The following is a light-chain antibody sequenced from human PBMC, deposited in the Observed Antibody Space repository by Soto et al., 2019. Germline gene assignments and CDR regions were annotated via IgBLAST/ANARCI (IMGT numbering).Light chain of an antibody. CDR3: QSYDNDLSVV. CDR1: SSNIGAGHG. J-gene: IGLJ2*01. CDR2: ENN. Sequence: QAVVTQPPSVSGAPGQRVTIPCTGSSSNIGAGHGVQWYQQPPGTAPKLLIYENNFRPSGVPVRFSGSKSGASASLAITGLQAEDEGDYYCQSYDNDLSVVFGGGTKLTVL. V-gene: IGLV1-40*03.